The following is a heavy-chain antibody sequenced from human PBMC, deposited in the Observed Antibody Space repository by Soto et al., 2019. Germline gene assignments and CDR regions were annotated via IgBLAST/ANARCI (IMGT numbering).Heavy chain of an antibody. J-gene: IGHJ3*02. CDR1: GYTFTSYY. V-gene: IGHV1-46*01. Sequence: GASVKVSCKASGYTFTSYYMHWVRQAPGQGLEWMGIINPSGGSTSYAQKFQGRVTMTRDTSTGTVYMELSSLRSEDTAVYYCARKLGELLKLGAFEIWGQGKMVTVSS. D-gene: IGHD3-10*01. CDR3: ARKLGELLKLGAFEI. CDR2: INPSGGST.